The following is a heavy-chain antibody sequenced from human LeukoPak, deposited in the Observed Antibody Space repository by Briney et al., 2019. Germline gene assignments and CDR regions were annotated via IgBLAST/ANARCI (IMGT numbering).Heavy chain of an antibody. J-gene: IGHJ4*02. V-gene: IGHV3-30-3*01. CDR1: GFTFSSYA. CDR3: ARDTYGYSKSPLD. CDR2: ISYDGSNK. Sequence: PGRSLRLSCAASGFTFSSYAMHWVRQAPGKGLEWVAVISYDGSNKYYADSVKGRFTISRDNSKNTLYLQMNSLRAEDTAVYYCARDTYGYSKSPLDWGQGTLVTVSS. D-gene: IGHD4-11*01.